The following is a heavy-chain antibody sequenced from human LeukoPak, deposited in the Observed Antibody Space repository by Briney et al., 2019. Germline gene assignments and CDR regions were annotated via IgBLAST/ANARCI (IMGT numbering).Heavy chain of an antibody. CDR3: ARVTDCSGYYGDFDY. V-gene: IGHV1-18*01. CDR2: ISAYNGNT. Sequence: ASVKVSCKASGYTFTSYGISWVRQAPGQGLEWMGWISAYNGNTNYAQKLQGRVTMTTDTSTSTAYMELRSLRSDDTAVYYCARVTDCSGYYGDFDYWGQGTLVTVSS. J-gene: IGHJ4*02. CDR1: GYTFTSYG. D-gene: IGHD3-22*01.